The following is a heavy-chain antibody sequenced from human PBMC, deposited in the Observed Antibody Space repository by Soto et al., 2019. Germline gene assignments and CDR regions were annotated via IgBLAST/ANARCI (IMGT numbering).Heavy chain of an antibody. J-gene: IGHJ6*02. Sequence: GESLEISCKGSGYSFTSYWISWVRQMPGKGLEWMGRIDPGDSYTNYSPCFQGHVTISAXXXIXXXYXQXXXLKASDTAMDYCARITGTTHYYGMDVWGQGNTVTVSS. CDR2: IDPGDSYT. V-gene: IGHV5-10-1*01. CDR3: ARITGTTHYYGMDV. D-gene: IGHD1-7*01. CDR1: GYSFTSYW.